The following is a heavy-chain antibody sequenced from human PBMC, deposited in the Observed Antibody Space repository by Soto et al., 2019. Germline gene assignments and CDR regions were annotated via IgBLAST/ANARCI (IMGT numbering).Heavy chain of an antibody. J-gene: IGHJ6*02. V-gene: IGHV5-10-1*01. D-gene: IGHD6-6*01. CDR2: IDPSDSYT. Sequence: GESLKISCKGSGYSFTSYWISWVRQMPGKGLEWMGRIDPSDSYTNYSPSFQGHVTISADKSISTAYLQWSSLKASDTAMYYCARHGSSSSGHFSYGMDVWRQGTTVTVSS. CDR3: ARHGSSSSGHFSYGMDV. CDR1: GYSFTSYW.